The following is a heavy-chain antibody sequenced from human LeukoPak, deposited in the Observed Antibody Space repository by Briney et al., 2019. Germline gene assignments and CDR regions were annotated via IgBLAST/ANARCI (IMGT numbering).Heavy chain of an antibody. CDR2: ISDSSKTI. J-gene: IGHJ4*02. V-gene: IGHV3-48*02. Sequence: GGSLRLSCAASGFTFSTYSMNWVRQAPGKGLEWVSYISDSSKTIHYADSVKGRFTISRDNAKNSLYLQMNSLRDEDTAVYYCARVEKSIPARPLFDYWGQGTLVTVSS. CDR1: GFTFSTYS. D-gene: IGHD6-6*01. CDR3: ARVEKSIPARPLFDY.